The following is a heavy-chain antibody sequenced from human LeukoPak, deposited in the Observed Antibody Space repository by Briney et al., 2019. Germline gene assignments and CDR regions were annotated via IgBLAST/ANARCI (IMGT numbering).Heavy chain of an antibody. CDR1: GYTFTSYG. J-gene: IGHJ6*04. D-gene: IGHD1-1*01. CDR3: ARDKGQLDPRVSYYYYYGMDV. Sequence: ASVKVSCKASGYTFTSYGISWVRQAPGQGLEWMGWISAYNGNTNYAQKLQGRVTMTADTSTSTAYMELRSLRSDDTAVYYCARDKGQLDPRVSYYYYYGMDVWGKGTTVTVTS. CDR2: ISAYNGNT. V-gene: IGHV1-18*04.